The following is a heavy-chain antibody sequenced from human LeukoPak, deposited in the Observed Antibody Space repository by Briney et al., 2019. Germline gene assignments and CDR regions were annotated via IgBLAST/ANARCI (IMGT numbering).Heavy chain of an antibody. V-gene: IGHV4-39*07. D-gene: IGHD5-12*01. J-gene: IGHJ3*02. CDR2: IYYSGST. CDR1: GGSISSYY. CDR3: ARSGSGYKDAFDI. Sequence: SETLSLTCTVSGGSISSYYWGWIRQPPGKGLEWIGSIYYSGSTYYNPSLKSRVTISVDTSKNQFSLKLSSVTAADTAVYYCARSGSGYKDAFDIWGQGTMVTVSS.